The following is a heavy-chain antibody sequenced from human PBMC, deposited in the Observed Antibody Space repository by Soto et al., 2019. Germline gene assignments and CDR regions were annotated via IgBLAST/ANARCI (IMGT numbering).Heavy chain of an antibody. CDR2: ISYDGSNK. Sequence: QVQLVESGGGVVQPGRSLRLSCAASGFTFSSYAMHWVRQAPGKGLEWVAVISYDGSNKYYADSVKGRFTISRDNSKNTLYLQMNSLRAEDTAVYYCARSYSRDHGLLDYWGQGTLVTVSS. J-gene: IGHJ4*02. CDR1: GFTFSSYA. CDR3: ARSYSRDHGLLDY. D-gene: IGHD6-13*01. V-gene: IGHV3-30-3*01.